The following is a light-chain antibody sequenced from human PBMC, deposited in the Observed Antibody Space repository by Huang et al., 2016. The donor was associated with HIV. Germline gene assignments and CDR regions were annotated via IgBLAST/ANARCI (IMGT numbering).Light chain of an antibody. CDR3: QQYDNWPPGLT. V-gene: IGKV3D-15*01. CDR2: DTS. J-gene: IGKJ4*01. Sequence: EIVMTQSPATLSVYPGGGATLSCRARQNVRSNLAWYQQTPGQAPRLHIYDTSTRASGVAARFSGSGSGSAFTLTISGLQSEDFAVYYCQQYDNWPPGLTFGGGTKVEI. CDR1: QNVRSN.